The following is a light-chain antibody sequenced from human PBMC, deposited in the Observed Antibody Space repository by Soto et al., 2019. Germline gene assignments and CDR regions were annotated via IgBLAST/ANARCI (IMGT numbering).Light chain of an antibody. CDR1: RSVSSN. Sequence: EIVMTQSPATLSVSPGERATLSCRASRSVSSNLAWYQQKPGQAPRLLMYGASTRATGIPARFSGSGSGTEFTLTISRLQSEDFAVYYCQQYNNWPPYTFGQGTKLQI. J-gene: IGKJ2*01. CDR3: QQYNNWPPYT. V-gene: IGKV3-15*01. CDR2: GAS.